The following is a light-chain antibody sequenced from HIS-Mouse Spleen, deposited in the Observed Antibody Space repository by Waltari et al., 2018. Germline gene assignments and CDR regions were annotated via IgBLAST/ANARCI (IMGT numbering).Light chain of an antibody. CDR3: CSYAGSSTVV. Sequence: QSALTQPASVSGSPGQSITLPCTGTSRDVGSYNLVPWYQQHPGKSPKLMIYEGSKRPSGVSNRFSGSKSGNTASLTISGLQAEDEADYYCCSYAGSSTVVFGGGTKLTVL. CDR1: SRDVGSYNL. CDR2: EGS. J-gene: IGLJ2*01. V-gene: IGLV2-23*01.